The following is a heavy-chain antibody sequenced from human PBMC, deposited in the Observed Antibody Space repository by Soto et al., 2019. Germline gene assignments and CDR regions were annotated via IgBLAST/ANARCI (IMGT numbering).Heavy chain of an antibody. CDR3: AKGSYCSGGSCYPNYYYYMDV. CDR2: ISGSGGST. J-gene: IGHJ6*03. D-gene: IGHD2-15*01. Sequence: GGSLRLSCAASGFTFSSYAMSWVRQAPGKGLEWVSAISGSGGSTYYADSVKGRFTISRDNSKNTLYLQMNSLRAEDTAVYYCAKGSYCSGGSCYPNYYYYMDVWGKGTTVTVSS. CDR1: GFTFSSYA. V-gene: IGHV3-23*01.